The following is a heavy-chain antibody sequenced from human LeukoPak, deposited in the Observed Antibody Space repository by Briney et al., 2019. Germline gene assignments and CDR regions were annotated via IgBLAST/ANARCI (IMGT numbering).Heavy chain of an antibody. J-gene: IGHJ4*02. Sequence: WRSLRLSCAASGFTFSSFGMHWVRQAPGKGLEWVAIISYDGSLKYYADSVKGRFTISRDNSKNTLYLQISSLRVEDTAVYYCAKETYDSSGYYFAYFDYWGQGTLVTVSA. D-gene: IGHD3-22*01. CDR2: ISYDGSLK. CDR1: GFTFSSFG. V-gene: IGHV3-30*18. CDR3: AKETYDSSGYYFAYFDY.